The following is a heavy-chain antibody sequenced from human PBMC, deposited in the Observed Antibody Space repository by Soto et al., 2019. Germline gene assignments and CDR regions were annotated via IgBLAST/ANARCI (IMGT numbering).Heavy chain of an antibody. CDR2: MYHSGST. Sequence: SETLSLTCAVSGGSISSGGYSWSWIRQPPGKGLEWIGYMYHSGSTYYNPSLKSRVTISIDRSKNQFSLKLSSVTAADTAVYYCVIELLWFGESHAFDYWTQGTLGTVSS. D-gene: IGHD3-10*01. CDR1: GGSISSGGYS. V-gene: IGHV4-30-2*01. J-gene: IGHJ4*02. CDR3: VIELLWFGESHAFDY.